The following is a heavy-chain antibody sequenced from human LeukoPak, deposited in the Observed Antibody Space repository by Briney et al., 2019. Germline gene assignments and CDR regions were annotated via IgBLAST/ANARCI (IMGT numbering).Heavy chain of an antibody. Sequence: VASVKVSCKASGYTFTSYGVTWVRQAPGQGLEWMGGIIPMFGTAKYAQKFQGRVTITADKSTSTAYMELSSLRSEDTAVYYCASGTTDIVVVPATLRNYYFDYWGQGTLVTVSS. CDR3: ASGTTDIVVVPATLRNYYFDY. D-gene: IGHD2-2*01. CDR2: IIPMFGTA. CDR1: GYTFTSYG. V-gene: IGHV1-69*06. J-gene: IGHJ4*02.